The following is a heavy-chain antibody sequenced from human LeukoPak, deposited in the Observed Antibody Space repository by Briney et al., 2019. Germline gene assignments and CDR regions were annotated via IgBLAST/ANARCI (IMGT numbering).Heavy chain of an antibody. Sequence: GGSLRLSCAASGFTFSSYAMSWVRQAPGKGLEWVSAISGSGGSTYYADSVKGRFTISRDNSKNTLYLQMNSLRAEDTAVYYCAKGDIYYDSSGYYNWFDPWGQGTLVTVSS. D-gene: IGHD3-22*01. CDR1: GFTFSSYA. CDR3: AKGDIYYDSSGYYNWFDP. V-gene: IGHV3-23*01. J-gene: IGHJ5*02. CDR2: ISGSGGST.